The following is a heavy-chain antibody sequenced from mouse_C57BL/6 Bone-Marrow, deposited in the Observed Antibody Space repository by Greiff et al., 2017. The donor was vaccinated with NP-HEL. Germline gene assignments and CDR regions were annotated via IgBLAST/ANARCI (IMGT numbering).Heavy chain of an antibody. J-gene: IGHJ2*01. Sequence: QVQLKESGAELVRPGASVKLSCKASGYTFTDYYINWVKQRPGQGLEWIARIYPGSGNTYYNEKFKGKATLTAEKSSSTAYMQLSSLTSEDSAVYVCALSTMVTTVYYWGKGTTLTVSS. V-gene: IGHV1-76*01. D-gene: IGHD2-2*01. CDR1: GYTFTDYY. CDR2: IYPGSGNT. CDR3: ALSTMVTTVYY.